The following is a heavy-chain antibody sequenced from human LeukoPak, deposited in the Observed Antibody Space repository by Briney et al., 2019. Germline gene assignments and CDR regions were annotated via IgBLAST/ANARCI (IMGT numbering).Heavy chain of an antibody. V-gene: IGHV3-21*04. CDR1: GFTFSSYG. CDR3: AKDFGYFKPHGFDY. Sequence: GGSLRLSCAASGFTFSSYGMNWVRQAPGKGLEWVSSISSSSSYIYYADSVKGRFTISRDNSKNTLYLQTNSLRAEDTAVYYCAKDFGYFKPHGFDYWGQGTLVTVSS. D-gene: IGHD3-22*01. CDR2: ISSSSSYI. J-gene: IGHJ4*02.